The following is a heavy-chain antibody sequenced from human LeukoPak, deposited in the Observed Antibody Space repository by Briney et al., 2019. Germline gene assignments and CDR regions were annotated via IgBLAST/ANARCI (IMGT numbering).Heavy chain of an antibody. CDR2: TNQDGTER. CDR1: GFTFSRYW. V-gene: IGHV3-7*05. J-gene: IGHJ6*02. Sequence: GGSLRLSCAASGFTFSRYWMTWVRQAPGKGLEWVANTNQDGTERHYVDPVKGRSTISRNNAKNSLYLQMNTLRAEDTAVYYCVRDMDVWGQGTTVTVSS. CDR3: VRDMDV.